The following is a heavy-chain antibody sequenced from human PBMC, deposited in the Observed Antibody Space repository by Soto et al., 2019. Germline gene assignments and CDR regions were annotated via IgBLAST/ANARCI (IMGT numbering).Heavy chain of an antibody. Sequence: TLSLTCTVSGGSIRSYYWSWIRQPPGKGLEWIGYIYYSGSTDYNPSLKSRVTISVDTSKNQFSLKLRSVTAADTAVYYCARDSYNFDDWGQGILVTVSS. CDR3: ARDSYNFDD. CDR2: IYYSGST. CDR1: GGSIRSYY. J-gene: IGHJ4*02. D-gene: IGHD5-18*01. V-gene: IGHV4-59*01.